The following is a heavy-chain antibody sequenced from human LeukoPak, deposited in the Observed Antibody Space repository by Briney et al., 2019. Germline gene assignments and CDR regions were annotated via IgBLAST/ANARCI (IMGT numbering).Heavy chain of an antibody. V-gene: IGHV3-7*01. CDR1: GFTFSRYW. CDR2: IKQDGSEK. J-gene: IGHJ4*02. Sequence: GGSLRLSCAASGFTFSRYWMSWVRQAPGKGLEWVANIKQDGSEKYYVDSVKGRFTISRDNAKNSLYLQMNSLRAEDAAVYYCARSLTYYFDYWGQGTLVTVSS. CDR3: ARSLTYYFDY.